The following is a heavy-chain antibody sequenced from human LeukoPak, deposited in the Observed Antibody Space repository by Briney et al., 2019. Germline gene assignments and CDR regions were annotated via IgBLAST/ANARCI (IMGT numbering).Heavy chain of an antibody. CDR1: GVPLSSYY. Sequence: GGSLRLFCAASGVPLSSYYVNWVRQAPGKGLEWVSCIISRITYIFYSDSVGGRFAISRDDARNSLHLQLNSLRAEDTAVYYCVRETHGSFDYWGQGSLVTVSS. J-gene: IGHJ4*02. V-gene: IGHV3-21*01. CDR3: VRETHGSFDY. CDR2: IISRITYI.